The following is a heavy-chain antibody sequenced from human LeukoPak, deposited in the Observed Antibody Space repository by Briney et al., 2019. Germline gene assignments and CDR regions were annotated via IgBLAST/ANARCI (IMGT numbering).Heavy chain of an antibody. D-gene: IGHD2-2*01. CDR2: IYHSGST. J-gene: IGHJ5*02. Sequence: SETLSLTCSVSGSSISDGYYWGWIRQPPGKGLEWIGTIYHSGSTYYSPSLKSRVTMSIDTSKNHFSLNLNSVTAADTAIYYCAKVFVVVLPAAYNWFDPWGQGILVTVSS. CDR3: AKVFVVVLPAAYNWFDP. V-gene: IGHV4-38-2*02. CDR1: GSSISDGYY.